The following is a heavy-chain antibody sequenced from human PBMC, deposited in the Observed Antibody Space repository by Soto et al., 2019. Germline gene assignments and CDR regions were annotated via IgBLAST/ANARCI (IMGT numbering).Heavy chain of an antibody. V-gene: IGHV3-33*08. CDR2: IWHDGSKK. D-gene: IGHD6-13*01. CDR1: GFTFSHYG. Sequence: GGSLRLSCAAPGFTFSHYGMHWVRQAPGKGLEWVAVIWHDGSKKYYADSVKGRLIISRDNSKNTLYVQINSLRAEDTAVYFCARGSIVAAEYGMDVWGQGTTVTVSS. CDR3: ARGSIVAAEYGMDV. J-gene: IGHJ6*02.